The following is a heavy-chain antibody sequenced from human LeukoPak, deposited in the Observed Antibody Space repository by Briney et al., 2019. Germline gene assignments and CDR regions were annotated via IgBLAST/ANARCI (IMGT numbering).Heavy chain of an antibody. CDR3: ARGDPMDV. CDR2: ISAYNGNT. Sequence: ASVKGSCKACGYTVTRYGISWVRQATGQGLEWMGWISAYNGNTNYAQKLQGRVTMTTDTSTSTAYMELRSLRSDDTAVYYCARGDPMDVWGKGTTVTVSS. V-gene: IGHV1-18*01. J-gene: IGHJ6*03. CDR1: GYTVTRYG.